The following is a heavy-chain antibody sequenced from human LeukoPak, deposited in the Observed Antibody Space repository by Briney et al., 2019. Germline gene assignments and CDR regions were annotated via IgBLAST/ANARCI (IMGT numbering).Heavy chain of an antibody. V-gene: IGHV1-18*01. CDR2: ISAYNGNT. J-gene: IGHJ6*02. D-gene: IGHD6-6*01. CDR1: GYTFTSYG. Sequence: ASAKVSCKASGYTFTSYGISWVRQAPGQGLEWMGWISAYNGNTNYAQKLQGRVTMTTDTSTSTAYMELRSLRSDDTAVYYCARASVYSSSSYYYYGMDVWGQGTTVTVSS. CDR3: ARASVYSSSSYYYYGMDV.